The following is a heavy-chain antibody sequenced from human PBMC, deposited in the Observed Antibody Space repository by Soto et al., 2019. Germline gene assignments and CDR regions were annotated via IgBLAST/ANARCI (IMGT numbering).Heavy chain of an antibody. V-gene: IGHV3-30*18. CDR3: AKGHYSSTWYYFDY. D-gene: IGHD6-13*01. Sequence: GGSLRLSCAASGFTFSAYGMHWVRQAPGKGLEWVALISYDGSNKYYADSVKGRFTISRDNSKNTLYLQMSSLRAEDTAVYYCAKGHYSSTWYYFDYWGQGTLVTVSS. J-gene: IGHJ4*02. CDR2: ISYDGSNK. CDR1: GFTFSAYG.